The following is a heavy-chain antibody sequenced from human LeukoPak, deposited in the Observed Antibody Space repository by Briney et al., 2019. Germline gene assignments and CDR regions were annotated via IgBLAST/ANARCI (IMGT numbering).Heavy chain of an antibody. V-gene: IGHV3-64*04. CDR2: ISSEGKTT. J-gene: IGHJ4*02. CDR3: AKDYYDSSGSFDY. Sequence: PGGSLRLSCSASGFIFSPYAMHWVRQAPGKGLEYVSSISSEGKTTYYADSVKGRFTISRDNSKNTLYLQMNSLRADDTAVYYCAKDYYDSSGSFDYWGQGTLVTVSS. D-gene: IGHD3-22*01. CDR1: GFIFSPYA.